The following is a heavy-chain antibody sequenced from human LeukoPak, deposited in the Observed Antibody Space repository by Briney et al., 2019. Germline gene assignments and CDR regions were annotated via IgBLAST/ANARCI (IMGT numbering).Heavy chain of an antibody. CDR2: IYYSGST. CDR3: ARDRGWLQVVDFDY. CDR1: GGSISSGGYY. V-gene: IGHV4-31*03. D-gene: IGHD5-24*01. Sequence: SETLSLTCTVSGGSISSGGYYWSWIRQHPGKGLEWIGYIYYSGSTYYNPSLKSRVTISVDTSKNQFSLKLSSVTAADTAVYYCARDRGWLQVVDFDYWGQGTLVTVSS. J-gene: IGHJ4*02.